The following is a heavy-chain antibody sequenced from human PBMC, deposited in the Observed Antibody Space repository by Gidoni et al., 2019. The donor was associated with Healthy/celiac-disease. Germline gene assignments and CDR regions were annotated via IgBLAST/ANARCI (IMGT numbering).Heavy chain of an antibody. CDR3: AREFVVGCWSDY. Sequence: QLQLQESGPGLVKPSETLSLTCTVPGGSISSSSYYWGWIRQPPGKGLAWIGSIYYSGSTYYNPSLKSRVTISVDTSKNQFSLKLSSVTAADTAVYYCAREFVVGCWSDYWGQGTLVTVSS. CDR2: IYYSGST. V-gene: IGHV4-39*07. J-gene: IGHJ4*02. D-gene: IGHD2-15*01. CDR1: GGSISSSSYY.